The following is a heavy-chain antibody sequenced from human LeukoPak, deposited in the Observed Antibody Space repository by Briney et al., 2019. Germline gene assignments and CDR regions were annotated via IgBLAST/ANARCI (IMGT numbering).Heavy chain of an antibody. V-gene: IGHV3-9*01. CDR2: ISWNSGRI. CDR3: AKDLKKTSGVGATTSITYYYYYGMDV. Sequence: GRSLRLSCAASGFTFDDYAMHWVRQAPGKGLEWVSGISWNSGRIGYADSVKGRFTISRDNAKNSLYLQMNSLRAEDTALYYCAKDLKKTSGVGATTSITYYYYYGMDVWGQGTTVTVSS. D-gene: IGHD1-26*01. CDR1: GFTFDDYA. J-gene: IGHJ6*02.